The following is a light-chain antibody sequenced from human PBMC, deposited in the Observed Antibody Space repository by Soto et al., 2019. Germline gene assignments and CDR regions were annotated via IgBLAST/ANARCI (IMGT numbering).Light chain of an antibody. V-gene: IGLV1-47*02. CDR1: SSNIGSNY. CDR2: SNN. CDR3: ASWADSLGGACV. Sequence: QSVLTQPPSASGTPGQRVTISCSGSSSNIGSNYVYWYQQLPGTAPKHLIYSNNQRPSGVPDRVSGSKSSTSASLAISGLRSEDEDDYYCASWADSLGGACVFGGGTKLTVL. J-gene: IGLJ2*01.